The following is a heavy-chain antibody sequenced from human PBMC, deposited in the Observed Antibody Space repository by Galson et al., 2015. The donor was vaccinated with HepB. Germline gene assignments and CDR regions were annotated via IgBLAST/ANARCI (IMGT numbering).Heavy chain of an antibody. CDR2: ISAYNGHT. CDR3: ARDVLNNGWFSD. Sequence: SVKVSCKASGYTFTNFVISWVRQAPGQGLEWMGWISAYNGHTNFAQKLQGRLTMTTDASTSTAYMELRSLRFDDTAVYFRARDVLNNGWFSDWGQGTLVTVSS. D-gene: IGHD6-19*01. CDR1: GYTFTNFV. J-gene: IGHJ4*02. V-gene: IGHV1-18*04.